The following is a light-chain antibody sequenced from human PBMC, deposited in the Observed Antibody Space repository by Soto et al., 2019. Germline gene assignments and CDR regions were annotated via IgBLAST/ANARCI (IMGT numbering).Light chain of an antibody. Sequence: EIVLTQSPATLSLSPGERATLSCRASQRVSCSLAWYPQKPGQAPRLLIYDASNRATGIPTRFSGSRSGAEFTLTINILQSEDFAVYYCQPYNNWPLTFGGGTKVDIK. CDR2: DAS. CDR3: QPYNNWPLT. J-gene: IGKJ4*01. V-gene: IGKV3-11*01. CDR1: QRVSCS.